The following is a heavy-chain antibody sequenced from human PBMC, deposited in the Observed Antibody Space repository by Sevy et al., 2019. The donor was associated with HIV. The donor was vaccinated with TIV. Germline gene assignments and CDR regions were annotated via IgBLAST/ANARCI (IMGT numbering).Heavy chain of an antibody. V-gene: IGHV4-34*01. J-gene: IGHJ6*03. Sequence: SETLSLTCAVYGGSFSGYYWSWIRQPPGKGLEWIGEINHSGSTNYNPSLKSRVTISVDTSKNQFSLKLSSVTAADTAVYYCARDGLYQLLEVRYYYYYMDVWGKGTTVTVSS. CDR3: ARDGLYQLLEVRYYYYYMDV. CDR1: GGSFSGYY. D-gene: IGHD2-2*01. CDR2: INHSGST.